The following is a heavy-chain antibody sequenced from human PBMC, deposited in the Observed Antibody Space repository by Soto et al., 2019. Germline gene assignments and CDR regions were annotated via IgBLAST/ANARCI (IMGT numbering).Heavy chain of an antibody. V-gene: IGHV3-33*01. CDR1: GFTFSNYG. CDR2: ILYDGSNK. Sequence: QVQLVESGGDVVQPGRSLRLSCAASGFTFSNYGMHWARQAPGKGLEWVAAILYDGSNKYYADSVKGRFTISRDNSKNTLYLQMNSLRAEDTAVYYCAGGTYYFDSCGQGTWSPSPQ. CDR3: AGGTYYFDS. J-gene: IGHJ4*02. D-gene: IGHD1-26*01.